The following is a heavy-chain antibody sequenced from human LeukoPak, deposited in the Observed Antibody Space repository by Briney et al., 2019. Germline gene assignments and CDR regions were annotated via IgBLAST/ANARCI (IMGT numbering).Heavy chain of an antibody. V-gene: IGHV3-48*02. CDR2: ISSSGTTI. J-gene: IGHJ4*02. Sequence: GGSLRLSCAASGFTFSSYSMNWVRQAPGKGLEWVSYISSSGTTIYYADSVKGRFTISRDNAKNSLYLQMNSLRDEDTAVYYCARDWGLAVAGGEIEYWGQGTLVTVSS. D-gene: IGHD6-13*01. CDR1: GFTFSSYS. CDR3: ARDWGLAVAGGEIEY.